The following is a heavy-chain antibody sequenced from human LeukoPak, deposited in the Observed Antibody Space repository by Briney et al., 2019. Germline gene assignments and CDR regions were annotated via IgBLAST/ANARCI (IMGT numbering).Heavy chain of an antibody. CDR1: GFAFNTYA. CDR2: ISYDGSNK. J-gene: IGHJ4*02. CDR3: AKDPFDY. V-gene: IGHV3-30*18. Sequence: GRSLRLSCAASGFAFNTYAMHWVRQAPGKGLEWVAVISYDGSNKYYADSVKGRFTISRDNSKNTLYLQMNSLRAEDTAVYYCAKDPFDYWGQGTLVTVSS.